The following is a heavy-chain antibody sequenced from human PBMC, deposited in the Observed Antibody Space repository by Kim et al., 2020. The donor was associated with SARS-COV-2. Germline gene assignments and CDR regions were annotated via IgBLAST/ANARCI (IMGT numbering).Heavy chain of an antibody. CDR2: IIPIFGTA. CDR3: ARAAGDVDTAMVTEDAFDI. V-gene: IGHV1-69*13. D-gene: IGHD5-18*01. CDR1: GGTFSSYA. J-gene: IGHJ3*02. Sequence: SVKVSCKASGGTFSSYAISWVRQAPGQGLEWMGGIIPIFGTANYAQKFQGRVTITADESTSTAYMELSSLRSEDTAVYYCARAAGDVDTAMVTEDAFDIWGQGTMVTVSS.